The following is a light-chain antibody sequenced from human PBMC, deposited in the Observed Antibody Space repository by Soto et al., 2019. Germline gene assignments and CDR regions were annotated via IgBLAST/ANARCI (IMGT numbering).Light chain of an antibody. Sequence: EIVLTQSPATLSLSPGERATLSCRASQSVSIYLAWYQQKPGQAPRLLIYDASNRATGIPAKFSGSGSGTDFTLTISDVQPEDFALYYCHQRQSWPRTFGQGTKVDIK. J-gene: IGKJ1*01. CDR1: QSVSIY. CDR3: HQRQSWPRT. CDR2: DAS. V-gene: IGKV3-11*01.